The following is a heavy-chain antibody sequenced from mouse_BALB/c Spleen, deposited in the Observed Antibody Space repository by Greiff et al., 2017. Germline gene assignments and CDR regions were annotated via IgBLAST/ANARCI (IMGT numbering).Heavy chain of an antibody. CDR2: ISSGGSYT. J-gene: IGHJ2*01. Sequence: EVQRVESGGDLVKPGGSLKLSCAASGFTFSSYGMSWVRQTPDKRLEWVATISSGGSYTYYPDSVKGRFTSSRDNAKNTLYLQMSSLKSEDTAMYYCARHNYGNCLFDYWGQGTTLTVSS. CDR1: GFTFSSYG. D-gene: IGHD2-1*01. V-gene: IGHV5-6*01. CDR3: ARHNYGNCLFDY.